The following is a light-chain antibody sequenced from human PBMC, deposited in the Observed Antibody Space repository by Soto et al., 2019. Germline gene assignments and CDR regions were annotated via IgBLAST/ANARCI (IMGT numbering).Light chain of an antibody. V-gene: IGLV2-23*01. CDR1: SSDVGSYNL. CDR3: CSYAGSRV. CDR2: EGS. J-gene: IGLJ3*02. Sequence: QSVLTQPASVSGSPGQSITISCTGTSSDVGSYNLVSWYQQHPGKAPKLMIYEGSKRPSGVSNRFSGSKSGNTASLTFSGLQAEDEADYYCCSYAGSRVFVGGTKVTVL.